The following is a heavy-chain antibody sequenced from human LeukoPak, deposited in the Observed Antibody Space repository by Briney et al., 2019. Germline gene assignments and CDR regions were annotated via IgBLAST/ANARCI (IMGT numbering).Heavy chain of an antibody. V-gene: IGHV3-23*01. CDR1: GFTFSSYA. CDR3: AREGVAVAPISY. Sequence: PGGSLRLSCAASGFTFSSYAMSWVRKAPGKGLEWVSAISGRGGSTYYADSVKGRFTISRENSKNTLYLQMNSLRAEDTAVYYCAREGVAVAPISYWGQGTLVTVSS. CDR2: ISGRGGST. D-gene: IGHD6-19*01. J-gene: IGHJ4*02.